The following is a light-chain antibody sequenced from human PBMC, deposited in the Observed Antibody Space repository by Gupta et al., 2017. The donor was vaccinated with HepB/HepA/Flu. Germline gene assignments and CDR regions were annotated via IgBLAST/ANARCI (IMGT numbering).Light chain of an antibody. CDR3: GPLYTDRSVLV. J-gene: IGLJ3*02. Sequence: QPVLPPPPSASAAPAQKVTLSCAGSSSNIGSNYVSWYQQHPGKAPKRLIYDNNKRHPGIPDRFSGSKSATSATLLITGLQTGDEADYYCGPLYTDRSVLVFGGGTKLTVL. CDR1: SSNIGSNY. CDR2: DNN. V-gene: IGLV1-51*01.